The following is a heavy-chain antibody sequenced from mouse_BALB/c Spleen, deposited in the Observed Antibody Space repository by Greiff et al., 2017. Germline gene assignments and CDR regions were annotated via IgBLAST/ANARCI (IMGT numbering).Heavy chain of an antibody. CDR2: INPSSGYT. CDR1: GYTFTSYT. J-gene: IGHJ3*01. Sequence: QVQLQQSGAELARPGASVKMSCKASGYTFTSYTMHWVKQRPGQGLEWIGYINPSSGYTNYNQKFKDKATLTADKSSSTAYMQLSSLTSEDSAVYYCAILYYGNPAWFAYWGQGTLVTVSA. D-gene: IGHD2-1*01. CDR3: AILYYGNPAWFAY. V-gene: IGHV1-4*01.